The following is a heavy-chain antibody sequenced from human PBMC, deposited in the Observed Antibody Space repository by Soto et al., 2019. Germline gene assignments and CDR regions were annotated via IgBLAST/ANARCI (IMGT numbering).Heavy chain of an antibody. CDR2: INAGNGNT. V-gene: IGHV1-3*01. J-gene: IGHJ5*02. Sequence: ASVKVSCKASGYTFTSYAMHWVRQAPGQRLEWMGWINAGNGNTKYSQKFQGRVTITRDTSASTAYMELSSLRSEDTAVYYCARCPAIYGDSPLGNWFDPWGQGTLVTVSS. CDR1: GYTFTSYA. CDR3: ARCPAIYGDSPLGNWFDP. D-gene: IGHD4-17*01.